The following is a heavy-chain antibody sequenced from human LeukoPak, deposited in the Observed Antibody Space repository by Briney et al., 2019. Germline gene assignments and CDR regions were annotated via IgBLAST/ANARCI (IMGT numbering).Heavy chain of an antibody. CDR1: GGSMSSYY. CDR2: IYYSGST. V-gene: IGHV4-59*08. Sequence: SETLSLTCTVSGGSMSSYYWSWIRQPPGKGLEWIGYIYYSGSTNYNPSLKSRVTILVDTSKNQFSLKLSSVTAADTAVYYCASYPANDYGDYVFDYWGQGTLVTVSS. D-gene: IGHD4-17*01. CDR3: ASYPANDYGDYVFDY. J-gene: IGHJ4*02.